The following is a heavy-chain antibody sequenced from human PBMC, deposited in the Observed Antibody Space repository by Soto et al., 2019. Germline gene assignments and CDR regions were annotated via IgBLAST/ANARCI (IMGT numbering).Heavy chain of an antibody. CDR3: ARGYYGSGNYYHTPLGMDV. D-gene: IGHD3-10*01. J-gene: IGHJ6*02. V-gene: IGHV4-31*03. Sequence: TLSLTCTVSGGSISSGGYYWSWSRQHPGKGLEWIGYIYYSGSTYYNPSLKSRVTISVDTSKNQFSLKLSSVTAADTAVYWCARGYYGSGNYYHTPLGMDVWGQGTTVTVSS. CDR2: IYYSGST. CDR1: GGSISSGGYY.